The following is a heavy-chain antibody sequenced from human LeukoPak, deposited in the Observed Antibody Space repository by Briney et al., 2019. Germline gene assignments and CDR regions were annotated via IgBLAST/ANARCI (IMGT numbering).Heavy chain of an antibody. Sequence: PGGSLRLSCAASGFTFSNYWMNWVRQAPGKGLVWVSRIKSDGGTSYADSVKGRFTISRDNARNTLYLQMNSLRAEDTAVYYCAKDRAQQLVLDFWGQGTLVTVSS. D-gene: IGHD6-13*01. CDR1: GFTFSNYW. CDR3: AKDRAQQLVLDF. V-gene: IGHV3-74*01. J-gene: IGHJ4*02. CDR2: IKSDGGT.